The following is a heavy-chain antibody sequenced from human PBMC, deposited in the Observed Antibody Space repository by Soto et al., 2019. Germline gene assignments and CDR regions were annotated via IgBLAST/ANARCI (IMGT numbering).Heavy chain of an antibody. J-gene: IGHJ6*02. D-gene: IGHD3-3*01. CDR3: ARDLNDFWSGYYVRGYYYYGMDV. Sequence: PGGSLRLSCAASGFTFSSYGMHWVRQAPGKGLEWVAVIWYDGSNKYYADSVKGRFTISRDNSKNTLYLQMNSLRAEDTAVYYCARDLNDFWSGYYVRGYYYYGMDVWGQGTTVTVS. V-gene: IGHV3-33*01. CDR1: GFTFSSYG. CDR2: IWYDGSNK.